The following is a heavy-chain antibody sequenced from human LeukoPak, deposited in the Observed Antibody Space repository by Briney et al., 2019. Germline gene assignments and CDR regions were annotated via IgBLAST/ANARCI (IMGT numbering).Heavy chain of an antibody. V-gene: IGHV3-23*01. D-gene: IGHD1-26*01. Sequence: GGSLRLSCAASGFTFSSYAMSWVRRAPGKGLEWVSAISGSGGSTYYADSVKGRFTISRDNSKNTLYLQMNSLRAEDTAVYYCARHIVGAPVLGHAFDIWGQGTMVTVSS. J-gene: IGHJ3*02. CDR2: ISGSGGST. CDR1: GFTFSSYA. CDR3: ARHIVGAPVLGHAFDI.